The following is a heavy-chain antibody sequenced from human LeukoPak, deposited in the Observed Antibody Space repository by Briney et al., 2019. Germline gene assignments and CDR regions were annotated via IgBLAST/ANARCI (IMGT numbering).Heavy chain of an antibody. CDR3: ARSKDNRGYDVRHLDY. CDR1: GFTLPGYY. Sequence: ASVKVSCKTAGFTLPGYYMHWVRQAPGQGLEWMGMINPNGGHTDYAQNFQGRVTMTRDMSTSTVYMELSSLRSDDTAVFYCARSKDNRGYDVRHLDYWGQGTLVTVSS. CDR2: INPNGGHT. J-gene: IGHJ4*02. V-gene: IGHV1-46*01. D-gene: IGHD1-14*01.